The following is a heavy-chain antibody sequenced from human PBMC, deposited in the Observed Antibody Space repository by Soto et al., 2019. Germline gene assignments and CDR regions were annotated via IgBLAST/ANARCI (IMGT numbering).Heavy chain of an antibody. V-gene: IGHV1-69*13. J-gene: IGHJ3*02. CDR3: ARASGVLWWRAYAFDI. CDR1: GGTFSSYA. D-gene: IGHD2-21*01. CDR2: IIPIFGTA. Sequence: VASVKVSCKASGGTFSSYAISWVRQAPGQGLEWMGGIIPIFGTANYAQKFQGRVTITADESTSTAYMELSSLRSEDTAVYYCARASGVLWWRAYAFDIWGQGTMVTVSS.